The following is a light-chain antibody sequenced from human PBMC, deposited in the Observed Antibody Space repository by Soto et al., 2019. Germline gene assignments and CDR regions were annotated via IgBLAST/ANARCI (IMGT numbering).Light chain of an antibody. CDR1: QSISIW. CDR3: QHWNDYSWT. V-gene: IGKV1-5*03. CDR2: KTS. Sequence: DIHMTQSPSTLSASVGDRVTITCRASQSISIWLAWYQQKPGKAPNLLNYKTSSLETGVPSRFSGSGSGTELTLSISSLQPDDFATYYCQHWNDYSWTFGQGTKVEVK. J-gene: IGKJ1*01.